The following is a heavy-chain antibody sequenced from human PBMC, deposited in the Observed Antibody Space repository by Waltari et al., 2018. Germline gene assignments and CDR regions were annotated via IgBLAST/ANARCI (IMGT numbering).Heavy chain of an antibody. D-gene: IGHD1-1*01. J-gene: IGHJ4*02. CDR3: ARDSWNNIWHRDY. CDR2: INGGGSTT. CDR1: GFTFGSYA. V-gene: IGHV3-23*01. Sequence: EVQLLESGGDLVQPGESLSLSCAASGFTFGSYAMSWVRQAPGRGLEWVSTINGGGSTTFYAGSVKGRFTVSRDNSKNTLYLQINSLRVDDTAVYYCARDSWNNIWHRDYWGQGTLVTVSS.